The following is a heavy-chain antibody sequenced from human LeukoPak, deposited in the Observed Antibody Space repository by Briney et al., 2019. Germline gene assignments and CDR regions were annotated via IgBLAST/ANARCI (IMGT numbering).Heavy chain of an antibody. CDR2: ISWNSGSI. CDR1: GFTFDDYA. Sequence: GGSLRLSCAASGFTFDDYAMHWVRQAPGKGLEWVSGISWNSGSIGYADSVKGRFTISRDNSKNTLYLQMNSLRAEDTAVYYCAKDDPRSPFQHWGQGTLVTVSS. V-gene: IGHV3-9*01. CDR3: AKDDPRSPFQH. J-gene: IGHJ1*01.